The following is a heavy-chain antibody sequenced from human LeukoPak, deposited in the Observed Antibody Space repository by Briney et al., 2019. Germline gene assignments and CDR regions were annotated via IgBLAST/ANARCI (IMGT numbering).Heavy chain of an antibody. CDR2: IYSGGST. J-gene: IGHJ4*02. CDR1: GFTVSSNY. Sequence: PGGSLRLSCAASGFTVSSNYMSWVRQAPGEGLEWVSVIYSGGSTYYADSVKGRFTISRDNSKNTLYLQMNSLRAEDTAVYYCARDATVTGFDYWGQGTLVTVSS. D-gene: IGHD4-17*01. CDR3: ARDATVTGFDY. V-gene: IGHV3-53*01.